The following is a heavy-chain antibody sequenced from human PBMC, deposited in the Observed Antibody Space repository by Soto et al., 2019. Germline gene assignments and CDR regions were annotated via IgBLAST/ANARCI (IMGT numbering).Heavy chain of an antibody. CDR2: IYYSGNT. CDR1: GGSMSQGCYP. V-gene: IGHV4-31*03. Sequence: LSEELPDTYTGSGGSMSQGCYPVCWVRQNTTKGLEWIGNIYYSGNTYYNPSLKSRLTISVDTSKNQFSLNLSSVTAADTAVYYCARDRLMATAGTGRHYFGLAVWCQGTTVT. J-gene: IGHJ6*02. D-gene: IGHD5-18*01. CDR3: ARDRLMATAGTGRHYFGLAV.